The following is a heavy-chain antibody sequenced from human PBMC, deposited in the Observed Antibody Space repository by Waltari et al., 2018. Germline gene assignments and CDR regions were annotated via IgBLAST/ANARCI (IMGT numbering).Heavy chain of an antibody. Sequence: QVQLVESGGGVVQPGRSLRLSCAASGFTSSSSVMPWVRQTPGRGLEWVAVIASDGSRKSYADSVKGRFSISRDNSKNSLSLEMNSLRPEDTAVYYCASCTGGNCYYYGFDVWGQGTTVTVSS. CDR1: GFTSSSSV. D-gene: IGHD2-8*02. J-gene: IGHJ6*02. V-gene: IGHV3-30-3*01. CDR3: ASCTGGNCYYYGFDV. CDR2: IASDGSRK.